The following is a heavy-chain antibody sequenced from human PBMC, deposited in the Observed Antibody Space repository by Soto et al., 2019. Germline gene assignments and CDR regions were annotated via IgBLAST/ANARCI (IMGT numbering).Heavy chain of an antibody. CDR2: ISSDGGIK. CDR1: GFSFSTHA. CDR3: VRVRSWPTGPGTGYFDY. D-gene: IGHD2-15*01. Sequence: QVQLVESGGGVVQPGRSLRLSCAATGFSFSTHAMYWVRQAPGKGLERVAVISSDGGIKYYADAVKGRFTISRDNPKNTVFLQTNSLRPEDTAVYLCVRVRSWPTGPGTGYFDYWGQGALVSVSS. V-gene: IGHV3-30*03. J-gene: IGHJ4*02.